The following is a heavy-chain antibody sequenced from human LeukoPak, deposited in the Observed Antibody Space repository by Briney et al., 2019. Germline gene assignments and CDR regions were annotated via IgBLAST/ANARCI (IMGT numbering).Heavy chain of an antibody. CDR3: AREVHCGANCYSGWFDA. V-gene: IGHV4-31*03. Sequence: SQTLSLTCTVSGGSISSGDSYWSWIRQHPGKGPEWIGYIYVSGSTYYNPSLKSRVTTSIDTSKNQFSLKLSSVTAADTAVYYCAREVHCGANCYSGWFDAWGQGTLVTVSS. CDR2: IYVSGST. CDR1: GGSISSGDSY. J-gene: IGHJ5*02. D-gene: IGHD2-21*02.